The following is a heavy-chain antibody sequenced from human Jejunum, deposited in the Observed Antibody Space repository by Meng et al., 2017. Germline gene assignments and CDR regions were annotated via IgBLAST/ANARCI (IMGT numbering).Heavy chain of an antibody. Sequence: QWVQLVAEVKTLGASVKDSCKASGNTFSSLHINWVRQATGQGPEWMGWMSPENGNTAYAQKFQGRVTMTRDTSVSTAYMELSGLTSDDSGVYYCARGVNAGVDYWGQGTLVTVSS. V-gene: IGHV1-8*01. CDR1: GNTFSSLH. CDR2: MSPENGNT. CDR3: ARGVNAGVDY. J-gene: IGHJ4*02. D-gene: IGHD7-27*01.